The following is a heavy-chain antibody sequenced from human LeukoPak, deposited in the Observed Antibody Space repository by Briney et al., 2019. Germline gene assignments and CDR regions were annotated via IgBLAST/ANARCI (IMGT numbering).Heavy chain of an antibody. CDR1: GFTFNSYW. CDR2: IKQDGSDK. CDR3: ARYNSAWKTDDY. D-gene: IGHD6-19*01. J-gene: IGHJ4*02. Sequence: GGSLTLSCAASGFTFNSYWMTWVRQAPGKGLEWVADIKQDGSDKYYAGSVKGPFTISRDNAKNSLYLQMNSLRAEDTAVYFCARYNSAWKTDDYWGQGTLVTVSS. V-gene: IGHV3-7*03.